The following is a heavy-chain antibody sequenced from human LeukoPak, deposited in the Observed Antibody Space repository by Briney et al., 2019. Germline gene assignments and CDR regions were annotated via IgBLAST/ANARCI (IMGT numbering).Heavy chain of an antibody. CDR3: ARALRRNIGSGWYRLDY. CDR1: GGSISSYY. CDR2: IYYSGST. Sequence: SETLSLTCTVSGGSISSYYWSRIRQPPGKGLEWIGYIYYSGSTNYNPSLKSRVTISVDTSKNQFSLKLSSVTAADTAVYYCARALRRNIGSGWYRLDYWGQGTLVTVSS. V-gene: IGHV4-59*01. J-gene: IGHJ4*02. D-gene: IGHD6-19*01.